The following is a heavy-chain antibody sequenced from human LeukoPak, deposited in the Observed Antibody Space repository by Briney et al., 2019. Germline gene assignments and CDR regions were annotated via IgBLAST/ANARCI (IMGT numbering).Heavy chain of an antibody. D-gene: IGHD2-2*01. CDR2: IYYSGST. Sequence: SETLSLTCTVSGGSISSYYWSWIRQPPGKGLEWIGYIYYSGSTNYNPSLKSRVTISVDTSKNQFSLKLSSVTAADTAVYYCARDGDYCSSTSCYPEYFQHWGQGTLVTVSS. CDR3: ARDGDYCSSTSCYPEYFQH. V-gene: IGHV4-59*01. CDR1: GGSISSYY. J-gene: IGHJ1*01.